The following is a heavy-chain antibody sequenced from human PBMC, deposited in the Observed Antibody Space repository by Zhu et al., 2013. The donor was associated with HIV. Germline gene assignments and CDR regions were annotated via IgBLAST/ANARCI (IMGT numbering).Heavy chain of an antibody. J-gene: IGHJ6*02. CDR2: IIPIFGTA. CDR1: GGTFSSYA. D-gene: IGHD6-6*01. Sequence: QVQLVQSGAEVKKPGSSVKVSCKASGGTFSSYAISWVRQAPGQGLEWMGGIIPIFGTANYAQKFQGRVTITADKSTSTAYMELSSLRSEDTAVYYCARDMDGKGVYSSSSDLYGMDVWGQGTTVTVSS. V-gene: IGHV1-69*06. CDR3: ARDMDGKGVYSSSSDLYGMDV.